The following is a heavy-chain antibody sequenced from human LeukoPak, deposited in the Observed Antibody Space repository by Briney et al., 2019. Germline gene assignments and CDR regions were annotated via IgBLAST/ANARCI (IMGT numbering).Heavy chain of an antibody. V-gene: IGHV1-18*01. D-gene: IGHD6-19*01. J-gene: IGHJ6*02. CDR3: ARTSLAVAGTADYYYGMDV. CDR2: ISAYNGNT. CDR1: XXXFTSYG. Sequence: NXSFXAXXXXFTSYGISWVRQAPGQGLEWMGWISAYNGNTNYAQKLQGRVTMTTDTSTSTAYMELRSLRSDDTAVYYCARTSLAVAGTADYYYGMDVWGQGTTVTVSS.